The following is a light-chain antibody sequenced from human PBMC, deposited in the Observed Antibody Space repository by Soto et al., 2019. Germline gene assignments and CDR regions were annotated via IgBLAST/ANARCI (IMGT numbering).Light chain of an antibody. CDR2: AAS. V-gene: IGKV1-39*01. CDR1: QSISTY. Sequence: DIQMTQSPSSLSASVGDRVSITCRASQSISTYLNWYQQKPGMAPKVLIYAASRLQGGVPSRFSGSGSGTDFTLTISSLQPEDFATYYCHQTYANPWTFGHGTKVEIK. J-gene: IGKJ1*01. CDR3: HQTYANPWT.